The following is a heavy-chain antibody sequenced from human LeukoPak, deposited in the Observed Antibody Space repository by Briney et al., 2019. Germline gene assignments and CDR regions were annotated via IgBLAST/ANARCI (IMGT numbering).Heavy chain of an antibody. CDR3: ARGGLGVAGPDY. CDR1: GFTFSSYA. CDR2: ISYDGSNK. Sequence: GGSLRLSCAASGFTFSSYAMHWVRQAPDKGLEWVAVISYDGSNKYYADSVKGRFTISRDNSRNTLYLQMNSLTAEDTAVYYCARGGLGVAGPDYWGQGTLVTVSS. D-gene: IGHD6-19*01. J-gene: IGHJ4*02. V-gene: IGHV3-30-3*01.